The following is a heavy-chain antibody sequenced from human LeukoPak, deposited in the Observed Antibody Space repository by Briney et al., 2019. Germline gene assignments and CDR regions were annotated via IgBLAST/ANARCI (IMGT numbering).Heavy chain of an antibody. D-gene: IGHD2-2*01. Sequence: ASVKVSCKASGYTFTGYYIHWVRQAPGQGLEWMGWINPNSGGTNYPQKFQGRVTMTRDTSISTAYVELRRLRSDDTAVYYCAREGYCSSTSCSPFDYWGQGTLVTVSS. CDR2: INPNSGGT. J-gene: IGHJ4*02. CDR3: AREGYCSSTSCSPFDY. V-gene: IGHV1-2*02. CDR1: GYTFTGYY.